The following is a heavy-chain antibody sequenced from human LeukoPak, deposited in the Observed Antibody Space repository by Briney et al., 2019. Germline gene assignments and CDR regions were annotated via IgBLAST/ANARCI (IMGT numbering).Heavy chain of an antibody. Sequence: SETLSLTRAVYGGSFSGYYWSWIRQPPGKGLEWIGEINHSGSTNYNPSLKSRVTISVDTSKNQFSLKLSSVTAADTAVYYCASCRGTSCHDYWGQGTLVTVSS. CDR3: ASCRGTSCHDY. D-gene: IGHD2-2*01. CDR2: INHSGST. V-gene: IGHV4-34*01. J-gene: IGHJ4*02. CDR1: GGSFSGYY.